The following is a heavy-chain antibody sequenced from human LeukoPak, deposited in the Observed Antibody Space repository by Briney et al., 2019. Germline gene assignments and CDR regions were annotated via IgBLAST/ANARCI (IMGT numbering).Heavy chain of an antibody. V-gene: IGHV4-34*01. CDR1: GGSFSGYY. D-gene: IGHD2-2*01. J-gene: IGHJ4*02. CDR3: ASGGWVVVPAAIYYFDY. CDR2: INHSGST. Sequence: SETLSLTCAVYGGSFSGYYWSWIRQPPGKGLEWIGEINHSGSTNYNPSHKSRVTISVDTSKNQFSLKLSSVTAADTAVYYCASGGWVVVPAAIYYFDYWGQGTLVTVSS.